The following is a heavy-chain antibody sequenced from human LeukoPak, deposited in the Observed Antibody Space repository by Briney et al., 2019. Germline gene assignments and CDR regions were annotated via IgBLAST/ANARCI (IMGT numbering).Heavy chain of an antibody. Sequence: SVKVSCKASGYTFIRNGISWVRQAPGQGLEWMGGIIPIFGTANYAQKFQGRVTITTDESTSTAYMELSSLRSEDTAVYYCARERGGLFDPWGQGTLVTVSS. CDR3: ARERGGLFDP. CDR1: GYTFIRNG. CDR2: IIPIFGTA. V-gene: IGHV1-69*05. J-gene: IGHJ5*02. D-gene: IGHD3-16*01.